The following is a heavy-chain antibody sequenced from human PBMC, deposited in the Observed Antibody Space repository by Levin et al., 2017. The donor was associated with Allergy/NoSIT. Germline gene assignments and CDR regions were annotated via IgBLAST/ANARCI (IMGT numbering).Heavy chain of an antibody. V-gene: IGHV3-23*01. J-gene: IGHJ4*02. CDR2: IAGSGGST. D-gene: IGHD6-13*01. Sequence: GGSLRLSCAASGFTFSNYAMSWVRQAPGKGLEWVSSIAGSGGSTYYADSVKGRFTISRDNSKNTLYLQMNSLRAEDTALYYCARAYSSSWYDYWGQGTLVTVSS. CDR1: GFTFSNYA. CDR3: ARAYSSSWYDY.